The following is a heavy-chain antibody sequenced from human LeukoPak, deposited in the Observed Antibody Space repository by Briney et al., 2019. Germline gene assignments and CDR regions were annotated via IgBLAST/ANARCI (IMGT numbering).Heavy chain of an antibody. D-gene: IGHD6-13*01. CDR3: ASRAGYSSSWSAFDY. J-gene: IGHJ4*02. Sequence: GGSLRLSCAASGFTFSSYSMNLVRQAPGKGLEWVANIKQDGSEKYYVDSVKGRFTISRDNAKNSLYLQMDSLRAEDTAVYYCASRAGYSSSWSAFDYWGQGTLVTVSS. CDR2: IKQDGSEK. V-gene: IGHV3-7*03. CDR1: GFTFSSYS.